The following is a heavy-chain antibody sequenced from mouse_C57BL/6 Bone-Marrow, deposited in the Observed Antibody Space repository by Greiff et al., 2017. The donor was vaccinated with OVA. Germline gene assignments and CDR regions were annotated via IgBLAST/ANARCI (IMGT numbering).Heavy chain of an antibody. CDR2: IYPRSGNT. Sequence: QVQLQQSGAELARPGASVKLSCKASGYTFTSYGISWVKQRTGQGLEWIGEIYPRSGNTYYNEKFKGKATLTAGKSSSTAYMELRSLTSEDSAVYFCARGSPFAYWGQGTLVTVSA. CDR1: GYTFTSYG. V-gene: IGHV1-81*01. J-gene: IGHJ3*01. CDR3: ARGSPFAY.